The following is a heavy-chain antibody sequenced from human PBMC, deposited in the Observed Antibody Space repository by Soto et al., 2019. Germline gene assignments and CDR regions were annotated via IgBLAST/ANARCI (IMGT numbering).Heavy chain of an antibody. J-gene: IGHJ4*02. CDR3: ARARATIAAAAILDC. CDR2: VYRTGST. V-gene: IGHV4-4*02. D-gene: IGHD6-13*01. Sequence: QVQLHESGPGLVKPSGTLSLTCAVSGGSISTSNWWSWVRQPPGKGLEWIGEVYRTGSTNYNPSLESRLTISVAKSKNQFSLRLTSVTAADTAVYYCARARATIAAAAILDCWGQGTLVTVSS. CDR1: GGSISTSNW.